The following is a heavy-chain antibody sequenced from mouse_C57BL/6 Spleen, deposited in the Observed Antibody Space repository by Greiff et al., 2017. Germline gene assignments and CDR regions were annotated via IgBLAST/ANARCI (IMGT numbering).Heavy chain of an antibody. J-gene: IGHJ1*03. V-gene: IGHV2-2*01. CDR3: ARGIYYDSIDWYVEG. CDR2: IWSGGST. Sequence: QVQLKESGPGLVQPSQSLSITCPVSGFSLTSSGVHWVRQSPGKGLEWLGVIWSGGSTDYNAAFISRLSISKDNSKSQVCFKMNSLQADDTARYYCARGIYYDSIDWYVEGWGTGTTVTVAS. CDR1: GFSLTSSG. D-gene: IGHD2-4*01.